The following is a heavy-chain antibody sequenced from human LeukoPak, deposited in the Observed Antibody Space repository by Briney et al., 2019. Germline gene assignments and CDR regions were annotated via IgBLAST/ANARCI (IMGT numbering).Heavy chain of an antibody. CDR3: TRMIAVAGKGNWFDP. D-gene: IGHD6-19*01. V-gene: IGHV3-49*04. J-gene: IGHJ5*02. CDR2: IRSKAYGETT. CDR1: GFTFGDYA. Sequence: GGSLRLSCTGCGFTFGDYAMSWVRQAPGKGLEGVGFIRSKAYGETTEYAASVKSRFTNSRDASKSIAYLQMNSLKTEDTDVHYCTRMIAVAGKGNWFDPWGQGTLVTVSS.